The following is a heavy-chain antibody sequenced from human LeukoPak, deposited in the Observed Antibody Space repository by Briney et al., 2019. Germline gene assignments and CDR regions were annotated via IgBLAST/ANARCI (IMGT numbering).Heavy chain of an antibody. D-gene: IGHD3-10*01. Sequence: GGSLRLSCAAPGFTFSSYGMHWVRQAPGKGLEWVAVISYDGSNKYYADSVKGRFTISRDNSKNTLYLQMNILRAEDTAVYYCAKEGTPQVSTWYDLWGQGTQVIVSS. CDR2: ISYDGSNK. V-gene: IGHV3-30*18. CDR1: GFTFSSYG. CDR3: AKEGTPQVSTWYDL. J-gene: IGHJ5*02.